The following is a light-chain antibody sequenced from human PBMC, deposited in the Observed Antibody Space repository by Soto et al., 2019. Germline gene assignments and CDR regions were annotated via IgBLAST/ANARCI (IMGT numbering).Light chain of an antibody. V-gene: IGKV4-1*01. J-gene: IGKJ1*01. CDR1: QSVLYNSNNKNY. CDR3: QQYYTAWT. Sequence: DIVMTQSPDSLAVSLGERATINCKSSQSVLYNSNNKNYLAWYQQKPGQSPKLLIYWASTRESGVPDRFSGSGSGTDFTLTISSLQAEDVAVYYCQQYYTAWTFGQGTKVEIK. CDR2: WAS.